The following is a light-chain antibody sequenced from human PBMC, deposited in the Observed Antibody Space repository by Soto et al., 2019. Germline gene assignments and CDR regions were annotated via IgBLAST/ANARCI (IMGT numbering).Light chain of an antibody. CDR3: QSYDSSLSGSNYV. CDR1: SSNIRAGYD. J-gene: IGLJ1*01. V-gene: IGLV1-40*01. CDR2: GNS. Sequence: QSVLTQPPSVSGAPGQRVTISCTGSSSNIRAGYDVHWYQQLPGTAPKLLIYGNSNRPSGVPDRFSGSKSGTSASLAITGLQAEDEADYYCQSYDSSLSGSNYVFGTGTRSPS.